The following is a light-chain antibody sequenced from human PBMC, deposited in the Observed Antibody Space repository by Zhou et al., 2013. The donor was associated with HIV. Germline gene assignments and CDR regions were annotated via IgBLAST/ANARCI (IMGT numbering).Light chain of an antibody. CDR2: GAS. CDR1: QSVSSNY. CDR3: QQYGSSPYT. V-gene: IGKV3-20*01. J-gene: IGKJ2*01. Sequence: NVLTQSPGTLSLSPGERATLSCRASQSVSSNYLAWYQQKPGQAPRLLIYGASSRATGIPDRFSGSGSGTDFTLTISRLEPEDFAVYYCQQYGSSPYTFGQGTKLEIK.